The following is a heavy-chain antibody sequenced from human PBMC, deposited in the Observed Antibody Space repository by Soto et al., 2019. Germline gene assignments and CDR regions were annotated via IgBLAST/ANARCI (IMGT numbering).Heavy chain of an antibody. CDR2: ISYDGSNK. Sequence: GESLRLSCAASGFTFSSYAMHWVRQAPGKGLEWVAVISYDGSNKYYADSVKGRFTISRDNSKNTLYLQMNSLRAEDTAVYYCAREVAYYFDYWGQGTLVTVSS. CDR1: GFTFSSYA. J-gene: IGHJ4*02. CDR3: AREVAYYFDY. V-gene: IGHV3-30*04. D-gene: IGHD2-15*01.